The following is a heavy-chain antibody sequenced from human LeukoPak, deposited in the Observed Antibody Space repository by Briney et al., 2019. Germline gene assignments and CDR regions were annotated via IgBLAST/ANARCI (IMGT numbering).Heavy chain of an antibody. Sequence: GGSLRLSCAASGFTFSDYYMSWIRQAPGKGREWVSYISSSGSTIYYADSVKGRFTISRDNAKNSLYLQMNSLRAEDTAVYYCARRGYYGSGSYYPYPYYFDYWGQGTLVTVSS. CDR3: ARRGYYGSGSYYPYPYYFDY. V-gene: IGHV3-11*01. CDR1: GFTFSDYY. J-gene: IGHJ4*02. CDR2: ISSSGSTI. D-gene: IGHD3-10*01.